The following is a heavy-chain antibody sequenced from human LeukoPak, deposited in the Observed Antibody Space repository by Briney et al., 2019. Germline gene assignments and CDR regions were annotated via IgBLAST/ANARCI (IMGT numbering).Heavy chain of an antibody. J-gene: IGHJ4*02. CDR2: INPNSGGT. Sequence: GASVKVSCKASGYTFTVYYMHWVRQAPGQGLEWMGWINPNSGGTNYAQKFQGRVTITRDTSISTAYMELSRLRSDDTAVYYCASSITGTTRSFDYWGQGTLVTVSS. CDR3: ASSITGTTRSFDY. V-gene: IGHV1-2*02. D-gene: IGHD1-7*01. CDR1: GYTFTVYY.